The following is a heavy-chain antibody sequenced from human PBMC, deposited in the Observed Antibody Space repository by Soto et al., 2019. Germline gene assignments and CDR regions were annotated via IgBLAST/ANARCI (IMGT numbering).Heavy chain of an antibody. V-gene: IGHV1-69*13. CDR3: ARDPPGGRKLFDAFDI. J-gene: IGHJ3*02. D-gene: IGHD3-10*02. CDR1: GGTFSSYA. CDR2: IMPIFGTA. Sequence: SVKVSCKASGGTFSSYAISWVRQAPGQGLEWMGGIMPIFGTANYAQKFQGRVTITADESTSTAYMELSSLRSEDTAVYYCARDPPGGRKLFDAFDIWGQGTMVTVSS.